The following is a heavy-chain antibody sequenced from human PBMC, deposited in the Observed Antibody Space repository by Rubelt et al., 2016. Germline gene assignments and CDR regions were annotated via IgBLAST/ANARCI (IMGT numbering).Heavy chain of an antibody. CDR3: ARGGKVPFDY. D-gene: IGHD4-23*01. CDR1: GFTFSSYA. Sequence: EVQLLESGGGLVQPGGSLRLSCAASGFTFSSYAMSWVRQAPGKGPEWVSGVSGGGATYYADSVKGRFTISRYSSKNTLYLQMNNLRAEDTAVYYCARGGKVPFDYWGQGTLVTVSS. CDR2: VSGGGAT. J-gene: IGHJ4*02. V-gene: IGHV3-23*01.